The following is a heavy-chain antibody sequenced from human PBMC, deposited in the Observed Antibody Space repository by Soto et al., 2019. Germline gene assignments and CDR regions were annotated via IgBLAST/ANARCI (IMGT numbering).Heavy chain of an antibody. D-gene: IGHD6-13*01. CDR2: IIPIFGTA. Sequence: SVKVSCKASGGTFSSYAISWVRQAPGQGLEWMGGIIPIFGTANYAQKFQGRVTITADKSTSTAYMELSSLRSEDTAVYYCARETWYSSSQGSYYYYGMDVWGQGTTVTVSS. CDR1: GGTFSSYA. J-gene: IGHJ6*02. V-gene: IGHV1-69*06. CDR3: ARETWYSSSQGSYYYYGMDV.